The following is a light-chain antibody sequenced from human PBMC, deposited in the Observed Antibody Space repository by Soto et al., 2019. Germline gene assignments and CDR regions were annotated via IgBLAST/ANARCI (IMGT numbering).Light chain of an antibody. CDR3: QYLNSFPLT. J-gene: IGKJ4*01. CDR1: QGISNY. Sequence: IPLTQSPSSLSASVGDRVTITCRASQGISNYLAWYQQKPGKAPKLLIYIASTLQGGVPSRFSGSGSGTDFSLTISSLQPEDVSTYYCQYLNSFPLTFGGGTKVEIK. V-gene: IGKV1-9*01. CDR2: IAS.